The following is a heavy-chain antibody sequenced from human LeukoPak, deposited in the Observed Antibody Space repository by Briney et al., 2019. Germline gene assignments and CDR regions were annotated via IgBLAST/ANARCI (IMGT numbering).Heavy chain of an antibody. J-gene: IGHJ4*02. CDR1: GFTFGDYA. V-gene: IGHV3-7*01. CDR2: INQDGSEK. Sequence: GGSLRLSCTASGFTFGDYAMSWFRQAPGKGLEWVANINQDGSEKYYVDSVKGRFTISRDNAKNSLYLQMNSLRAEDTAVYYCARAIYYYDSSGYWIYFDYWGQGTLVTVSS. CDR3: ARAIYYYDSSGYWIYFDY. D-gene: IGHD3-22*01.